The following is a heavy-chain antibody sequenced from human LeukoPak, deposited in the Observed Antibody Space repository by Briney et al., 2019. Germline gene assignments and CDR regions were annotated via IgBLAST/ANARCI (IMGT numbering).Heavy chain of an antibody. CDR2: INPNSGGT. Sequence: GASVKVSCKASGYTFTGQYIHWVRQAPGQGLEWMGWINPNSGGTNYAQKFQGRVTMTRDTSITTTYMELSRLRSDDTAVYYCGRVVTTTWNSYTGWFVPWGQGTRVTVSS. CDR1: GYTFTGQY. V-gene: IGHV1-2*02. D-gene: IGHD4-11*01. J-gene: IGHJ5*02. CDR3: GRVVTTTWNSYTGWFVP.